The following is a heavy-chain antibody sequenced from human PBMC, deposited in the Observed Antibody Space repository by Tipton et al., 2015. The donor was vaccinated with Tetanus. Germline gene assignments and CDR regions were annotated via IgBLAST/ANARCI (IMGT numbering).Heavy chain of an antibody. J-gene: IGHJ3*01. V-gene: IGHV4-39*07. CDR2: LSYSGRT. CDR1: GVSIRSSSYF. D-gene: IGHD5-24*01. Sequence: TLSLTCAVSGVSIRSSSYFWGWIRQPPGKGLEWIGSLSYSGRTYYNPSLKSRVTISVDTSKNQFSLRLRSVAAADTAVYYCARGGRDAYNNPLGAFDVWGRGTTVTVSS. CDR3: ARGGRDAYNNPLGAFDV.